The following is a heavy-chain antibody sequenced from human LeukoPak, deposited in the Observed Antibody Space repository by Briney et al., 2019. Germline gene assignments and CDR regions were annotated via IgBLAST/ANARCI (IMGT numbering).Heavy chain of an antibody. J-gene: IGHJ5*02. CDR1: GYTFTSYD. CDR3: ARVPQRVPHNWFDP. D-gene: IGHD1-1*01. V-gene: IGHV1-8*01. CDR2: MNPNSGNT. Sequence: GASVKVSCKASGYTFTSYDINWVRQATGQGLEWMGWMNPNSGNTGYAQKFQGRVTMTRNTSISTAYMELSSLRSEDTAVYYCARVPQRVPHNWFDPWGQGTLVTVSS.